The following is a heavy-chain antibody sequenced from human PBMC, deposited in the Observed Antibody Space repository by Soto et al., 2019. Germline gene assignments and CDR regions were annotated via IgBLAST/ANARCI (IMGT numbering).Heavy chain of an antibody. J-gene: IGHJ4*02. CDR1: GGTFSSYT. Sequence: QVQLVQSGAEVKKPGSSVKVSCKASGGTFSSYTISWVRQAPGQGLEWMGRIIPILALANYAQKFQGRVTITADKSTSTAYVELRSLRSEDTAVYYCSRARLRGGFDYWGQGTLVTVSS. V-gene: IGHV1-69*02. D-gene: IGHD3-10*01. CDR2: IIPILALA. CDR3: SRARLRGGFDY.